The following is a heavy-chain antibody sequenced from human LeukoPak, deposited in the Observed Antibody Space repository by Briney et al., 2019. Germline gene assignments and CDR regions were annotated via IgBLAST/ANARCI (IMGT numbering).Heavy chain of an antibody. CDR2: ICASAGNI. CDR3: AKRPAAVRGVIPYVDY. CDR1: GFMFRSSS. J-gene: IGHJ4*02. V-gene: IGHV3-23*01. Sequence: GGSLRLSCAASGFMFRSSSMSWVRQVPGKGLEWVSTICASAGNIYYADSVKGRFTISRDNSKNTLFLQMNSLRAEDTAIYYCAKRPAAVRGVIPYVDYWGQGTLVTVSS. D-gene: IGHD3-10*02.